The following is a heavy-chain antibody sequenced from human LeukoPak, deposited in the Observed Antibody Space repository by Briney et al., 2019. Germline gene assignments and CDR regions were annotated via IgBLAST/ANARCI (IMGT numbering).Heavy chain of an antibody. Sequence: PGGSLRLSCAASGFTVSSNYMSWVRQAPGKGLECVSVIYSGGSTYYADSVKGRFTISRDNSKNTLYLQMNSLRAEDTAVYYCARDPSPYGGRDYYYYYGMDVWGQGTTVTVSS. V-gene: IGHV3-53*01. CDR1: GFTVSSNY. CDR2: IYSGGST. J-gene: IGHJ6*02. CDR3: ARDPSPYGGRDYYYYYGMDV. D-gene: IGHD1-26*01.